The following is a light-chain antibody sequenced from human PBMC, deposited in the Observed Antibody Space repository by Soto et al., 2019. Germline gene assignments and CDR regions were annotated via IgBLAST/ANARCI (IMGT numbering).Light chain of an antibody. CDR1: HTISSSY. J-gene: IGKJ1*01. CDR3: QQYDSSPRT. V-gene: IGKV3-20*01. Sequence: ENVLTQSPGTLSLSPGQRATLSCRASHTISSSYLAWYQQKPGRAPRLLIYAISDRATGVPDRFRGSGSGTDFTLTITRLEPEDFAVYFCQQYDSSPRTFGQGTKVEIK. CDR2: AIS.